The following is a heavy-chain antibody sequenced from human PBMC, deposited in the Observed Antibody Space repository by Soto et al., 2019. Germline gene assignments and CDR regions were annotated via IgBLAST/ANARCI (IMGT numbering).Heavy chain of an antibody. D-gene: IGHD4-17*01. Sequence: GESLKISCNGSGYSFTSYWISRVRQMPGKGLEWMGRIDPSDSYTNYSPSFQGHVTISADKSISTAYLQWSSLKASDTAMYYCARQDYGDYAYGMDVWGQGTTVTVSS. CDR2: IDPSDSYT. CDR3: ARQDYGDYAYGMDV. V-gene: IGHV5-10-1*01. CDR1: GYSFTSYW. J-gene: IGHJ6*02.